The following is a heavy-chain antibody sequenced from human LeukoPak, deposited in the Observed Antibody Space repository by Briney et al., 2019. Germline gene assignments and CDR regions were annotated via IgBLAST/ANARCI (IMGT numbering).Heavy chain of an antibody. Sequence: SETLSLTCTVSGGSISSYYWSWIRQPPGKGLEWIGYIYYSGSTNYNPSLKSRVTISVDTSKNQFSLKLSSVTAADTAVYYCARVIAVPYSGGYYYYMDIWGKGTTVTISS. CDR1: GGSISSYY. D-gene: IGHD6-19*01. CDR2: IYYSGST. J-gene: IGHJ6*03. V-gene: IGHV4-59*01. CDR3: ARVIAVPYSGGYYYYMDI.